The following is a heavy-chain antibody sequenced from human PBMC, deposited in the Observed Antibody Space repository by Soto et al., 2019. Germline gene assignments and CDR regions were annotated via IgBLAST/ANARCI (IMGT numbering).Heavy chain of an antibody. CDR2: ISGSGGST. D-gene: IGHD3-10*01. CDR3: AKGQLLWFGELYYYYGMDG. J-gene: IGHJ6*02. V-gene: IGHV3-23*01. CDR1: GFTFSSYA. Sequence: GGSLRLSCAASGFTFSSYAMSWVRQAPGKGLEWVSAISGSGGSTYYADSVKGRFTISRDNSKNTLYLQMNSLRAEDTAVYYCAKGQLLWFGELYYYYGMDGGGQGTTVTVSS.